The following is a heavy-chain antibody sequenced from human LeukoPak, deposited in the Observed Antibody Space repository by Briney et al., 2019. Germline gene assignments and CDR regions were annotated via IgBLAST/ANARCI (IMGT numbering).Heavy chain of an antibody. Sequence: GASVKVSCKASGYTFTGYYMHWVRQAPGQGLEWMGWINPNSGGTNYAQKFQGRVTMTRDTSISTAYMELSRLRSDDTAVYYCARVDSSSWYDLMYWGQGTLVTVSS. CDR2: INPNSGGT. J-gene: IGHJ4*02. CDR1: GYTFTGYY. V-gene: IGHV1-2*02. CDR3: ARVDSSSWYDLMY. D-gene: IGHD6-13*01.